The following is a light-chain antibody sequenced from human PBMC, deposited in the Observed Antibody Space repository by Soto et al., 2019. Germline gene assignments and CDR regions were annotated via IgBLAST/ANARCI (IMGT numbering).Light chain of an antibody. Sequence: EIVFTQSPDTLSLSPGERATLSCRASQSVSSSNLAWYQQRPDQAPRLLISGASNRATGIPDRFSGSGSGTDFTLTISRLEPEDFAVYYCQQYGSSPITFGQGTRLEIK. CDR1: QSVSSSN. V-gene: IGKV3-20*01. CDR3: QQYGSSPIT. J-gene: IGKJ5*01. CDR2: GAS.